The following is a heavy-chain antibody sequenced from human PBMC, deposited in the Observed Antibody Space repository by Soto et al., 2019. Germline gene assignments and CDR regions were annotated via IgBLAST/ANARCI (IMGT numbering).Heavy chain of an antibody. CDR3: AKDQRYSSSPYYYYGMDV. CDR2: ISSRGTDI. Sequence: GGSLRLSCEASGFLFSTSTLNWVRRAPGKGLEWVAEISSRGTDIYYADSVKGRFTISRDNSKNTLYLQMNSLRAEDTAVYYCAKDQRYSSSPYYYYGMDVWGQGTTVTVSS. D-gene: IGHD6-6*01. V-gene: IGHV3-30*04. J-gene: IGHJ6*02. CDR1: GFLFSTST.